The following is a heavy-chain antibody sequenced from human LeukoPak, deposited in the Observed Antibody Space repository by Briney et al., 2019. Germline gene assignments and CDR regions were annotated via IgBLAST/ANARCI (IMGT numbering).Heavy chain of an antibody. D-gene: IGHD4-23*01. Sequence: GGSLRLSCTASGFXSADFAISWVRQAPGKGLGWVGFIRSKAYGGTTEYSASVKDRFTISRDDSKSIAYLQMNSLKTEGTAVYYCTRDRWVFDIWGQGTMVTVSS. CDR2: IRSKAYGGTT. CDR3: TRDRWVFDI. V-gene: IGHV3-49*04. J-gene: IGHJ3*02. CDR1: GFXSADFA.